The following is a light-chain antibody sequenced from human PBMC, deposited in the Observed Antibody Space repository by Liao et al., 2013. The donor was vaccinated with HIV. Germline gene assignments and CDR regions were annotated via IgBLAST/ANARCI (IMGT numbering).Light chain of an antibody. Sequence: SYELTQPPSVSVSPGQTATISCSGDRLGDKFASWYQQKPGQSPILVIYRDRQRPSGIPERFFGSNSGNTATLTISRVEAGDEADYYCQVWDSSSDHCVFGTGTKVTVL. CDR1: RLGDKF. CDR2: RDR. V-gene: IGLV3-1*01. J-gene: IGLJ1*01. CDR3: QVWDSSSDHCV.